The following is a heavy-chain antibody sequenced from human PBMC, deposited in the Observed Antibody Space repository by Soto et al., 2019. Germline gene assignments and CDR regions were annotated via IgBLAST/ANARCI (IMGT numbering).Heavy chain of an antibody. CDR1: GGSISSSSYY. CDR3: ARHVGRRSVWFDP. D-gene: IGHD3-10*01. J-gene: IGHJ5*02. Sequence: SETLSLTCTVSGGSISSSSYYWGWIRQPPGKGLEWIGSIYYSGSTYYNPSLKSRVTISVDTSKNQFSLKLSSVTAADTAVYYCARHVGRRSVWFDPWGQGTLVTVSS. CDR2: IYYSGST. V-gene: IGHV4-39*01.